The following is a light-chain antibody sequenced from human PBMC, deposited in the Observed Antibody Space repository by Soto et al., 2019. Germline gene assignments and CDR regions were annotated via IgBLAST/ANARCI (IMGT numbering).Light chain of an antibody. CDR2: KAS. J-gene: IGKJ1*01. CDR3: QQYNSYPRT. CDR1: QSMSRW. V-gene: IGKV1-5*03. Sequence: DIQMTQSPSTLSASVGDRVTITCRASQSMSRWLAWYQQKPGKAPPLLIYKASSLEGGVPSMFSGSGSGTEFPLTISMLQPDDFATYYCQQYNSYPRTFGQGTQVEIK.